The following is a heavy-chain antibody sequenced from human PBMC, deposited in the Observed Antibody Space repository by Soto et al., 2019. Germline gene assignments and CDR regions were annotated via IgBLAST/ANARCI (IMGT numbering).Heavy chain of an antibody. J-gene: IGHJ4*02. V-gene: IGHV3-33*01. CDR3: ARQGKPYGDYAALNY. Sequence: QVQLVESGGGVVQPGRSLRLSCAASGFTFSSYGMHWVRQAPGKGLEWVAVIWYDGSNKYYADSVKGRFTISRDNSKNTRYLQMNSLRAEDTAVYYCARQGKPYGDYAALNYWGQGTLVTVSS. D-gene: IGHD4-17*01. CDR2: IWYDGSNK. CDR1: GFTFSSYG.